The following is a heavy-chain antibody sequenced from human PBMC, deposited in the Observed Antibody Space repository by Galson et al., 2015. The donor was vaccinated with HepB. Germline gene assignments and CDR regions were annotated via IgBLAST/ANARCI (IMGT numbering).Heavy chain of an antibody. CDR3: ASDHIAVAGTLDY. CDR1: GYTFTSYY. Sequence: QSGAEVKKPGSSVKVSCKASGYTFTSYYMHWVRQAPGQGLEWMGIINPSGGSTSYAQKFQGRVTMTRDTSTSTVYMELSSLRSEDTAVYYCASDHIAVAGTLDYWGQGTLVTVSS. D-gene: IGHD6-19*01. V-gene: IGHV1-46*01. CDR2: INPSGGST. J-gene: IGHJ4*02.